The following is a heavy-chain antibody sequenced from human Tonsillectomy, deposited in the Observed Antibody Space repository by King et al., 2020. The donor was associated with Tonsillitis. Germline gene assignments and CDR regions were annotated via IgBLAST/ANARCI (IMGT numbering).Heavy chain of an antibody. Sequence: VQLVESGGGLVQPGGSLRLSCAASGFTFSGYWMTWVRQAPGKGLEWVANIRQEGRVVNYVASVKGRFIISRDNATNSVYLQMNGLRAEDTALYSCAGVGYVDEAFDYWGQGTLVTVSS. D-gene: IGHD3-16*01. CDR3: AGVGYVDEAFDY. J-gene: IGHJ4*02. V-gene: IGHV3-7*03. CDR2: IRQEGRVV. CDR1: GFTFSGYW.